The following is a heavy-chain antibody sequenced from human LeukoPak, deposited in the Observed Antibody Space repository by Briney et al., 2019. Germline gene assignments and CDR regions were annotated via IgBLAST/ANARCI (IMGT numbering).Heavy chain of an antibody. V-gene: IGHV3-53*01. J-gene: IGHJ6*02. CDR1: GFTFSSYS. Sequence: GGSLRLSCAASGFTFSSYSMNWVRQAPGKGLEWVSVIYSGGSTYYADSVKGRFTISRDNSKNTLYLQMNSLRAEDTAVYYCARVSYDYYYGMDVWGQGTTVTVSS. CDR2: IYSGGST. D-gene: IGHD3-22*01. CDR3: ARVSYDYYYGMDV.